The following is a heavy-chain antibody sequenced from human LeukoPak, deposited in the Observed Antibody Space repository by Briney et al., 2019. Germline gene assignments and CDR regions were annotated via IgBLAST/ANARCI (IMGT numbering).Heavy chain of an antibody. CDR3: ARGLLWFGELFPNWFDP. J-gene: IGHJ5*02. Sequence: SETLSLTCTVSGGSISSGSYYWSWIGQPAGKGLEWIGRIYTSGSTNYNPSLKSRVTISVDTSKNQFSLKLSSVTAADTAVYYCARGLLWFGELFPNWFDPWGQGTLVTVSS. CDR1: GGSISSGSYY. V-gene: IGHV4-61*02. D-gene: IGHD3-10*01. CDR2: IYTSGST.